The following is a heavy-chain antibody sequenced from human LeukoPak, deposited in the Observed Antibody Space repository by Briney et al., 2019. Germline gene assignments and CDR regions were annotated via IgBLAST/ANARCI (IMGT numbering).Heavy chain of an antibody. CDR1: GFTFSIYG. J-gene: IGHJ4*02. CDR3: AKDLAWSFDY. Sequence: GGSLRLSCAASGFTFSIYGMSWVRQAPGKGLEWVSAISGNGGSTYYADSVKGRFTISRDNSRNTLYLQMNSLRAEDMAVCYCAKDLAWSFDYWGQGTLVTVSS. D-gene: IGHD2-8*02. V-gene: IGHV3-23*01. CDR2: ISGNGGST.